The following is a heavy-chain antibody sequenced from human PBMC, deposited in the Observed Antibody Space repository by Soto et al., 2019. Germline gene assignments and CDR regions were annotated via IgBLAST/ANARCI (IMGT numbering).Heavy chain of an antibody. CDR2: IYHTGTT. CDR1: GASINRDNW. CDR3: AGSVHF. V-gene: IGHV4-4*02. J-gene: IGHJ4*02. D-gene: IGHD3-10*01. Sequence: QVQLQESGPGLVNPSGTLSLTCAVSGASINRDNWWTWVRQPPGTGLEWIGDIYHTGTTNYDSSLKSRTTISIDESKHHFSLHLNSVTAADTAVYYCAGSVHFWGQGTLVAVSS.